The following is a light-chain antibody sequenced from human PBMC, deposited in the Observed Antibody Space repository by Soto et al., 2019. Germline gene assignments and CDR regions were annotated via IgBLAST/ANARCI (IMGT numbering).Light chain of an antibody. CDR1: SSNIGAGFD. V-gene: IGLV1-40*01. CDR3: QSYDTSLSGSGV. CDR2: DNS. J-gene: IGLJ2*01. Sequence: QLVLTQPPSVSGAPGQRVTISCTGSSSNIGAGFDVHWYQQLPGTAPKLLIYDNSNRPSGVPDRFSGSKSGTSASLAITGLQAEDEADYYCQSYDTSLSGSGVFGGGTKVTVL.